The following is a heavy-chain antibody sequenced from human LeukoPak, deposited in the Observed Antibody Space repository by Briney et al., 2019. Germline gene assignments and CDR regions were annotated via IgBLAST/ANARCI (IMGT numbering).Heavy chain of an antibody. CDR2: IYYSGST. CDR1: GASISTGGYY. Sequence: SQTLSLTCTFSGASISTGGYYWTWIRQHPGTGLEWIGYIYYSGSTYYNPSLKSRVTISVDTSKNQFSLKLSSVTAADTAVYYCAVTFETYYDSSGYFDYWGQGTLVTVSS. D-gene: IGHD3-22*01. V-gene: IGHV4-31*03. CDR3: AVTFETYYDSSGYFDY. J-gene: IGHJ4*02.